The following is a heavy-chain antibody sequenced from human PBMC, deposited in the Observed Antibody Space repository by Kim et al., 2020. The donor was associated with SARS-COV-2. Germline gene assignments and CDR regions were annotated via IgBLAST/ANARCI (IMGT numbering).Heavy chain of an antibody. D-gene: IGHD1-26*01. V-gene: IGHV5-10-1*01. Sequence: SFQGHVTISADKSISTAYLQWSSLKASDTAMYYCARLWVGIVGAQGAFDIWGQGTMVTVSS. J-gene: IGHJ3*02. CDR3: ARLWVGIVGAQGAFDI.